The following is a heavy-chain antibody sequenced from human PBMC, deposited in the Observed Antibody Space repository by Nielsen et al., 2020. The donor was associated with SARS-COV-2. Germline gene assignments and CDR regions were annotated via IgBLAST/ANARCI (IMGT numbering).Heavy chain of an antibody. Sequence: GESLKISCAASGFTFSSYSMNWVRQAPGKGLEWVSSISSSRSYIYYADSVKGRFTISRENAKNSLYLQMNSLRAGDTAVYYCARGSHYDILTGSYGMDVWGQGTTVTVSS. D-gene: IGHD3-9*01. CDR2: ISSSRSYI. CDR3: ARGSHYDILTGSYGMDV. CDR1: GFTFSSYS. V-gene: IGHV3-21*01. J-gene: IGHJ6*02.